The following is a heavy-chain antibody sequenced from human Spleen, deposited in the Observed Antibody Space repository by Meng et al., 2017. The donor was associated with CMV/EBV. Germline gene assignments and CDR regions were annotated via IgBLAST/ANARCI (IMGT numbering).Heavy chain of an antibody. CDR2: ISSSSSYI. Sequence: GESQKISCAASGFTFSSYSMNWVRQAPGKGLEWVSYISSSSSYIYYADLVKGRFTISRDNAKNSLYLQMNSLRAEDTAVYYCARVGKYYYYGMDVWGQGTTVTVSS. CDR1: GFTFSSYS. J-gene: IGHJ6*02. CDR3: ARVGKYYYYGMDV. V-gene: IGHV3-21*01.